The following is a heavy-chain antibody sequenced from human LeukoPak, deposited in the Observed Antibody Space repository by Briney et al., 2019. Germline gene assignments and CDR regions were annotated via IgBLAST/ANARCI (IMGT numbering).Heavy chain of an antibody. CDR1: GGSISSGDYY. J-gene: IGHJ6*03. CDR2: IYYSGST. D-gene: IGHD2-2*01. Sequence: SETLSLTCTVSGGSISSGDYYWSWIRQPPGKGLEWIGYIYYSGSTYYNPSLKSRVTISVDTSKNQFSLKLSSVTAADTAVYYCARGDIVVVPAARYYYYYYMDVWGKGTTVTVSS. CDR3: ARGDIVVVPAARYYYYYYMDV. V-gene: IGHV4-30-4*08.